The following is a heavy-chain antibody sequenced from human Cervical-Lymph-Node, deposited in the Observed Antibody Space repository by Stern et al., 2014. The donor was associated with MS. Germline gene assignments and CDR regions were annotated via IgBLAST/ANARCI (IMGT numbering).Heavy chain of an antibody. D-gene: IGHD2-2*02. V-gene: IGHV1-3*01. CDR1: GNTFTSYA. CDR2: IHAGNGNT. J-gene: IGHJ4*02. CDR3: ARKWCSSPSCYIFWFDY. Sequence: QDQLVQSGAEVKKPGASVKVSCKASGNTFTSYAMHWVRQAPGQRLEWMGWIHAGNGNTKYSQKCQGRVTITRDTCASTVYMELSSLRSEDAAVYYCARKWCSSPSCYIFWFDYWGQGTLVTVSS.